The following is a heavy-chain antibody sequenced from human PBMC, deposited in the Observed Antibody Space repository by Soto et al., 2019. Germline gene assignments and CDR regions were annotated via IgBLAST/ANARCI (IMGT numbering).Heavy chain of an antibody. CDR1: GGSISSYY. J-gene: IGHJ4*02. CDR3: ARGPDYSSGWKYYFDY. CDR2: IYYNGST. V-gene: IGHV4-59*01. Sequence: PSETLSLTCTVSGGSISSYYWSWIRQPPGKGLEWIGYIYYNGSTNYNPSLKSRVTISVDTSKNQFSLKLSSVTAADTAVYYCARGPDYSSGWKYYFDYWGQGTLVTVSS. D-gene: IGHD6-19*01.